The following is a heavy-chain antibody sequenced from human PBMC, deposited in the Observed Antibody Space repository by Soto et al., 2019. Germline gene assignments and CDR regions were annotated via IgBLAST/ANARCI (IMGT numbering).Heavy chain of an antibody. Sequence: GGSLRLSCAASGFRFSHYAMHLVRQPPGKGLEWVALISYDGENQYFTDSVRGRFTISRENSKTAVYLEMNELRLDDTATYYCVSPHSESANAFDLWGQGTLVTVSS. V-gene: IGHV3-30*04. D-gene: IGHD3-3*01. CDR2: ISYDGENQ. J-gene: IGHJ5*02. CDR3: VSPHSESANAFDL. CDR1: GFRFSHYA.